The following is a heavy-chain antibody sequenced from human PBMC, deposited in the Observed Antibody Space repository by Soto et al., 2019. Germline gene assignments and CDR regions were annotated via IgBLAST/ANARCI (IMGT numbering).Heavy chain of an antibody. CDR2: ITGSGGST. D-gene: IGHD2-21*01. Sequence: EVPLSESGGRLVQPGGSLRLSCAVSGFTFSTSGMVWVRQAPGKGLEWVSAITGSGGSTYYGDSVKGRFTISRDNSKSTLYLKINPLRPEDTAKYYGGRGGARHDYGGQGTRVPVSS. J-gene: IGHJ4*02. CDR3: GRGGARHDY. V-gene: IGHV3-23*01. CDR1: GFTFSTSG.